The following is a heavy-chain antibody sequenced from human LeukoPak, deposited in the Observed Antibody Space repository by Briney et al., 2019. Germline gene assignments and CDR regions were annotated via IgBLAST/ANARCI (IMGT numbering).Heavy chain of an antibody. Sequence: GGSLRLSCAASGFTFSSYEMNWVRQAPGKGLEWVSYISSSGSTIYYADSVKGRFTISRDNAKNTLYLQMNSLRAEDTAVYYCARDLDYDFSPFDYWGQGTLVTVSS. CDR3: ARDLDYDFSPFDY. D-gene: IGHD3-3*01. CDR2: ISSSGSTI. V-gene: IGHV3-48*03. J-gene: IGHJ4*02. CDR1: GFTFSSYE.